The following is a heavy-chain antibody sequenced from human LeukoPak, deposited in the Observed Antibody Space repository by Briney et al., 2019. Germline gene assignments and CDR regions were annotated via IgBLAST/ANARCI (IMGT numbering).Heavy chain of an antibody. V-gene: IGHV1-2*02. CDR2: ITPNSGGT. CDR3: ARVYRWLHPNDAFDI. Sequence: GASVKVSCKASGYTVTGYYMHWVRQAPGQGLEWMGWITPNSGGTNYAQKFQGRVTMTSDTSISTAYMELSRLRSNDTAVYYCARVYRWLHPNDAFDIWGQGTMVTVSS. D-gene: IGHD5-12*01. CDR1: GYTVTGYY. J-gene: IGHJ3*02.